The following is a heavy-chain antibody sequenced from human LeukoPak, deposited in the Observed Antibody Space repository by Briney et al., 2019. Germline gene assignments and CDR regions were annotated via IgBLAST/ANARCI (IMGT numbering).Heavy chain of an antibody. V-gene: IGHV3-7*01. J-gene: IGHJ4*02. CDR1: GFTFSSYW. Sequence: PGGSLRLSCAASGFTFSSYWMSWVRQAPGKGLEWVANIKEDGRQKYYVDSVKGRFTISRDNAKNSLYLQMNSLRAEDMAVYYCARDRWGYSYGGDWGQGTLVTVSS. CDR3: ARDRWGYSYGGD. D-gene: IGHD5-12*01. CDR2: IKEDGRQK.